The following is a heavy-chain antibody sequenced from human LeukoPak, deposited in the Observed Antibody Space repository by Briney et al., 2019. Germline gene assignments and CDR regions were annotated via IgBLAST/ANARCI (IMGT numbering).Heavy chain of an antibody. J-gene: IGHJ4*02. V-gene: IGHV3-48*01. CDR1: GFTFSSYS. D-gene: IGHD3-10*01. CDR3: ARDSINVLLWFGELSFDY. Sequence: PGGSLRLSCAASGFTFSSYSMNWVRQAPGKGLEWVSYISSSSSTIYYADSVKGRFTISRDNAKNSLYLQMNSLRAEDTAVYYCARDSINVLLWFGELSFDYWGQGTLVTVSS. CDR2: ISSSSSTI.